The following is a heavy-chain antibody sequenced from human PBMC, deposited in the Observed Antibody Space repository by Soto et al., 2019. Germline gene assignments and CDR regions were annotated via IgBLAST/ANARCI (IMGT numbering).Heavy chain of an antibody. J-gene: IGHJ4*02. CDR3: ARDKIKGAPDYLDS. Sequence: GGSLRLSCAASGFTYSTYTMHWVRQAPGKGLEWVAVISYDGNNKIYRDSVKGRFTISRDDSKSTLYLQMNSLRPEDTAVYYCARDKIKGAPDYLDSWGQGTLVTVSS. CDR2: ISYDGNNK. CDR1: GFTYSTYT. D-gene: IGHD1-26*01. V-gene: IGHV3-30-3*01.